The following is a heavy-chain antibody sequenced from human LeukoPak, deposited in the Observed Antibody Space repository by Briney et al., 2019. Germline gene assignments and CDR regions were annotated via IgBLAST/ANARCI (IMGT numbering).Heavy chain of an antibody. CDR1: GFRLSSYD. J-gene: IGHJ4*02. V-gene: IGHV3-48*01. CDR2: LTRTSSAT. Sequence: GGSLRLSCVGSGFRLSSYDMNWVRQAPGRGLEWPSYLTRTSSATWYADSVKGRFTIFRDNAKSSLYLQMNSLRVEDTAVYYCSYNHFDYWGQGTLVTVSS. CDR3: SYNHFDY. D-gene: IGHD1-14*01.